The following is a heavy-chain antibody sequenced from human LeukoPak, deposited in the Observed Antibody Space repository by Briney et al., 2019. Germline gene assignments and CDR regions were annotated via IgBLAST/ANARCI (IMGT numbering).Heavy chain of an antibody. CDR3: AKGSSGARPYFFDY. J-gene: IGHJ4*02. V-gene: IGHV3-23*01. Sequence: GGSLRLSCAASGFTFSSYVMSWVRQAPGKGLEWVSAITGGSDSTYYADSVKGRFTISRDNSKNTLYLQMNSLRAEDTAVYYCAKGSSGARPYFFDYWGQGTLITVSS. CDR1: GFTFSSYV. CDR2: ITGGSDST.